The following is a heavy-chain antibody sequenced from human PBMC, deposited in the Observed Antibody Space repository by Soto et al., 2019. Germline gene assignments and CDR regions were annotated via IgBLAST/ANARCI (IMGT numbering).Heavy chain of an antibody. CDR1: GFSFSRFA. CDR3: ARSRSGAVPDSLGF. V-gene: IGHV3-30-3*01. D-gene: IGHD3-10*01. J-gene: IGHJ4*02. Sequence: GGSVRLSCPASGFSFSRFAIHWVRQAQGKGLGWVAVISKDGSVIYYADSVKGRFTISRDNSKSSLFLQVNSLTSEDTAVDHCARSRSGAVPDSLGFWGQGTLVT. CDR2: ISKDGSVI.